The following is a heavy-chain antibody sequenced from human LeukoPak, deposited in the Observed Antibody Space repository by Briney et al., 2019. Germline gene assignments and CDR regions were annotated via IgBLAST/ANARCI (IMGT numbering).Heavy chain of an antibody. Sequence: GRSLRLSCAASGYNFNSFGMHWVRQAPGKGLEWVAVIWYDGSNKYYADSVKGRFTISRDNSKNTLYLQMNSLRAEDTAVYYCASEGGYSGYDLDYWGQGTLVTVSS. CDR2: IWYDGSNK. D-gene: IGHD5-12*01. J-gene: IGHJ4*02. CDR3: ASEGGYSGYDLDY. V-gene: IGHV3-33*01. CDR1: GYNFNSFG.